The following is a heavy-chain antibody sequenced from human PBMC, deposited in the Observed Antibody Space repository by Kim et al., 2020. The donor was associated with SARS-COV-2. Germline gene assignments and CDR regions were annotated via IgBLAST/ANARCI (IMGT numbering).Heavy chain of an antibody. Sequence: SETLPLTCTVSGGSISSYYWSWIRQPPGKGLEWIGYIYYSGSTNYNPSLKSRVTISVDTSKNQFSLKLSSVTAADTAVYYCERLRPEEYSSGYYYYYYGMDVWGQGTTVTVSS. CDR1: GGSISSYY. V-gene: IGHV4-59*08. CDR2: IYYSGST. J-gene: IGHJ6*02. CDR3: ERLRPEEYSSGYYYYYYGMDV. D-gene: IGHD6-19*01.